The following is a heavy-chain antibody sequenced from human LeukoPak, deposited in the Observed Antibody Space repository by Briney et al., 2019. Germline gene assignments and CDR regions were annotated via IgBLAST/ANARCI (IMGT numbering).Heavy chain of an antibody. Sequence: GASVKVSCKASGGTFSSYAISWVRQAPGQGLEWMGGIIPIFGTANYAQKFQGRVTITADKSTSTAYMELSSLRSEDTAVYYCARGGYYYDSINNYYYYYMDVWGKGTTVTVSS. CDR1: GGTFSSYA. CDR2: IIPIFGTA. J-gene: IGHJ6*03. CDR3: ARGGYYYDSINNYYYYYMDV. D-gene: IGHD3-22*01. V-gene: IGHV1-69*06.